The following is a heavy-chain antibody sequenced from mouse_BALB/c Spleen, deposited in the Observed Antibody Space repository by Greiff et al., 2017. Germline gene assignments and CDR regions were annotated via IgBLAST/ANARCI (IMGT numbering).Heavy chain of an antibody. J-gene: IGHJ4*01. CDR2: ISSGGGNT. D-gene: IGHD4-1*01. CDR1: GFTFSSYT. Sequence: EVQLVESGGGLVKPGGSLKLSCAASGFTFSSYTMSWVRQTPEKRLEWVATISSGGGNTYYPDSVKGRFTISRDNAKNNLYLQMSSLRSEDTALYYCARDWDGYAMDYWGQGTSVTVSS. V-gene: IGHV5-9*03. CDR3: ARDWDGYAMDY.